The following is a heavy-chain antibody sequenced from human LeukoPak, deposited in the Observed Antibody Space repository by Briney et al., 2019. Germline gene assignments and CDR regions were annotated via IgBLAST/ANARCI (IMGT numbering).Heavy chain of an antibody. V-gene: IGHV3-21*01. CDR1: GFTFSTYS. D-gene: IGHD5-18*01. CDR2: SSSTSTYI. Sequence: GGSLRLSCAASGFTFSTYSMNWVRQAPGKGLEWVSSSSSTSTYIYYTDSVKGRFTISRDNAKNSLYLQMNSLRAEDTAVYYCASLGAVDTAMLWGTVCFKFWGQGTLVTVSA. J-gene: IGHJ4*02. CDR3: ASLGAVDTAMLWGTVCFKF.